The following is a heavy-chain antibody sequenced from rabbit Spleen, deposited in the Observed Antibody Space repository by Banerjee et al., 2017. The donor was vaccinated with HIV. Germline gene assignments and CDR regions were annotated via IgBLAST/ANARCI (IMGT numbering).Heavy chain of an antibody. J-gene: IGHJ4*01. CDR3: ARDAVGDAYTYTL. Sequence: QEQLEESGGGLVQPEGSLTLTCTASGFSFSSGYDIVWVRQAPGKGLEWIGYIYSSIHYTYYANWAKGRFTISKTSSTTVTLQMTSLTVADTATYFCARDAVGDAYTYTLWGQGTLVTVS. CDR1: GFSFSSGYD. D-gene: IGHD6-1*01. CDR2: IYSSIHYT. V-gene: IGHV1S45*01.